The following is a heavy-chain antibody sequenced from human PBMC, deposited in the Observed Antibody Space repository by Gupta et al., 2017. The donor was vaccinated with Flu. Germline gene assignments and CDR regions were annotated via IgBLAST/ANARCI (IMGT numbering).Heavy chain of an antibody. Sequence: EVQLVASGGGLVQPGRSLRLSCTASGFTFDAYAMHWVRQAPGKGLEWVSGISWNSGRTDYEAAVKGRFTISRDNAKNSLYLQVNSLRVDDAALYYCAKGGGKSGWSLIDQWGQGTLFNVSS. D-gene: IGHD6-19*01. CDR1: GFTFDAYA. J-gene: IGHJ4*02. V-gene: IGHV3-9*01. CDR2: ISWNSGRT. CDR3: AKGGGKSGWSLIDQ.